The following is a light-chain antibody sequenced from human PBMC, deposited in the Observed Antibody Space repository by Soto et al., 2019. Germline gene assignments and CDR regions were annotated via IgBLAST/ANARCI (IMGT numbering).Light chain of an antibody. J-gene: IGLJ2*01. CDR2: DVS. CDR1: SSDIGGYNY. V-gene: IGLV2-14*03. CDR3: SSYAINRDVL. Sequence: QSVLTQPASVSGSPGQSITISCTGTSSDIGGYNYVSWYQQHPGKAPKLIIYDVSNRPSGVSNRFSGSKSGNTASLTISGLQAEDEADYYCSSYAINRDVLFGGGTKLTVL.